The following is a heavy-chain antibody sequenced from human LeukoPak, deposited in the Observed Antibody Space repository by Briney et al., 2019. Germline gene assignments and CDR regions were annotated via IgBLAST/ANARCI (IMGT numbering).Heavy chain of an antibody. D-gene: IGHD3-22*01. J-gene: IGHJ4*02. CDR3: ARAGGSGYYYSFDY. CDR1: GFTFSSYS. CDR2: ISSSSSYI. V-gene: IGHV3-21*01. Sequence: GGSLRLSCAASGFTFSSYSMNWVRQAPGKGLEWVSSISSSSSYIYYADSVKGRFTISRDNAKNSLYLQMNSLRAEDTAVYYCARAGGSGYYYSFDYWGQGTLVTVSS.